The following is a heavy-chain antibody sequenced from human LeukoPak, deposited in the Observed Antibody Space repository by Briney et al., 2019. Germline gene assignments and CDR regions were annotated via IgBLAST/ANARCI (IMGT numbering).Heavy chain of an antibody. CDR3: ARVKGDYGDWAPTFDY. CDR1: GGSISSSSYY. Sequence: PSETLSLTCTVSGGSISSSSYYWSWIRQPPGKGLEWIGYIYYSGSTNYNPSLKSRVTISVDTSKNQFSLKLSSVTAADTAVYYCARVKGDYGDWAPTFDYWGQGTLVTVSS. J-gene: IGHJ4*02. D-gene: IGHD4-17*01. CDR2: IYYSGST. V-gene: IGHV4-61*01.